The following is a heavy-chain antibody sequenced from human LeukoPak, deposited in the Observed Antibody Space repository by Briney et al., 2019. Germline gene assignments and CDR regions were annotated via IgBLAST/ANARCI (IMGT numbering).Heavy chain of an antibody. Sequence: SETLSLTCTVSGGSISSYYWSWIRQPPGKGLEWIGYIYYNGSTNYKSSLKSRVTISVDTSKNQFSLRLSSVTAADTAVYYCARTTEGGYSYDYFYYYYMDVWGKGTTVTISS. CDR3: ARTTEGGYSYDYFYYYYMDV. CDR1: GGSISSYY. D-gene: IGHD5-18*01. J-gene: IGHJ6*03. V-gene: IGHV4-59*01. CDR2: IYYNGST.